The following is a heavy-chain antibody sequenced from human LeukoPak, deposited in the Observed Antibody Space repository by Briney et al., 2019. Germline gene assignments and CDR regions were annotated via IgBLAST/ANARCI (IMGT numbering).Heavy chain of an antibody. CDR3: AKAPGRPAAVFDY. CDR2: INHSGST. CDR1: GGSFSGYY. Sequence: SETLSLTCAVYGGSFSGYYWSWIRQPPGKGLEWIGEINHSGSTNYNPSLKSRVTISVDTSKNQFSLKLSSVTAADTAVYYCAKAPGRPAAVFDYWGQGTLVTVSS. V-gene: IGHV4-34*01. D-gene: IGHD2-2*01. J-gene: IGHJ4*02.